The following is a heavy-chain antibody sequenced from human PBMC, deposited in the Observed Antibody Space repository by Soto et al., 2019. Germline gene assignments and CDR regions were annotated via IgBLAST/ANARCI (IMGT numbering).Heavy chain of an antibody. V-gene: IGHV4-4*07. CDR3: ARGMTPPGAPAWYYFDS. Sequence: QVQLQESGPGLMKPSETLSLTCSVSGASIAGSSYWSWIRQPAGKGLEWIGRFSLSGTTNYSPSLRSRVTMSADVSKNQVSLRLTSVTAADTALYYCARGMTPPGAPAWYYFDSWGQGTLVTVSS. D-gene: IGHD2-8*02. J-gene: IGHJ4*02. CDR1: GASIAGSSY. CDR2: FSLSGTT.